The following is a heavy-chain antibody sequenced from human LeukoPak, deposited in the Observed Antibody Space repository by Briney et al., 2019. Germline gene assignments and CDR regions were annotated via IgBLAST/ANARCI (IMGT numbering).Heavy chain of an antibody. CDR2: ISGSDSST. J-gene: IGHJ6*02. D-gene: IGHD3-10*01. V-gene: IGHV3-23*01. Sequence: GGSLRLSCAASGFTFSSYGMSWVRQAPGKGLEWVSGISGSDSSTYYADSVKGRFTISGDKSKNTLYLQMNSLRADDTAVYYCAKGDSRGYYYGMDVWGQGTTVTVSS. CDR3: AKGDSRGYYYGMDV. CDR1: GFTFSSYG.